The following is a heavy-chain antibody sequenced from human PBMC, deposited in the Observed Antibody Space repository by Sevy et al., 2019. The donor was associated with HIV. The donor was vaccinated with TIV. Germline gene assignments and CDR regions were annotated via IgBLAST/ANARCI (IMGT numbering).Heavy chain of an antibody. CDR3: ARGGAVAGRTYYYYGMDV. CDR1: GYSISSGYY. J-gene: IGHJ6*02. D-gene: IGHD6-19*01. CDR2: IHHSGST. Sequence: SETLSLTCTVSGYSISSGYYWGWIRQPPGKGLEWIGSIHHSGSTYYNPSLKSGVTISVDTSKNQFSLKLSYVTAADTAVYYCARGGAVAGRTYYYYGMDVWGQGTTVTVSS. V-gene: IGHV4-38-2*02.